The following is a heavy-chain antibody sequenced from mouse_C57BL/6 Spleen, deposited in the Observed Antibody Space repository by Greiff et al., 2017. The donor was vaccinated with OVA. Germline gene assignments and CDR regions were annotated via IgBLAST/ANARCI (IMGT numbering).Heavy chain of an antibody. CDR3: ASNSNPYFDY. CDR2: ISSGSSTI. V-gene: IGHV5-17*01. CDR1: GFTFSDYG. D-gene: IGHD2-5*01. Sequence: EVQLVESGGGLVKPGGSLKLSCAASGFTFSDYGMHWVRQAPEKGLEWVAYISSGSSTIYYADTVKGRFTISRDNAKTTLFLQMTSLRSEDTAMYYCASNSNPYFDYWGQGTTLTVSS. J-gene: IGHJ2*01.